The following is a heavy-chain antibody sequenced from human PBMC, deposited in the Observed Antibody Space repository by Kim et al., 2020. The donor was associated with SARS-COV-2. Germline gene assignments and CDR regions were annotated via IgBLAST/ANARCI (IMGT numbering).Heavy chain of an antibody. D-gene: IGHD6-13*01. V-gene: IGHV1-69*13. CDR3: ARLGSSSWSKRSQFDY. Sequence: SVKVSCKASGGTFSSYAISWVRQAPGQGLEWMGGIIPIFGTANYAQKFQGRVTITADESTSTAYMELSSLRSEDTAVYYCARLGSSSWSKRSQFDYWGQGTLVTVSS. J-gene: IGHJ4*02. CDR1: GGTFSSYA. CDR2: IIPIFGTA.